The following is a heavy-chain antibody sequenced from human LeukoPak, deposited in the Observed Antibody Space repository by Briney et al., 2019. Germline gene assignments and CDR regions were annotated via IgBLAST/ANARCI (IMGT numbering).Heavy chain of an antibody. Sequence: PGGSLRLSCAASGFTFSSYAMHWVRQAPGKGLEYVSAISSNGGSTYYANSVKGRFTISRDNSKNTLYLQMDSLRAEDMAVYYCARGAPSKYSSSSGENAFDIWGQGTMVTVSS. D-gene: IGHD6-6*01. J-gene: IGHJ3*02. CDR2: ISSNGGST. CDR3: ARGAPSKYSSSSGENAFDI. CDR1: GFTFSSYA. V-gene: IGHV3-64*01.